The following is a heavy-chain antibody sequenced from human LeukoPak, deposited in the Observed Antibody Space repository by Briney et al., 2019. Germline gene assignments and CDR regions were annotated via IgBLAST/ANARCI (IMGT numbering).Heavy chain of an antibody. V-gene: IGHV1-2*02. CDR1: GXTXTGYY. D-gene: IGHD5-18*01. CDR3: AREPRGYSYGFSTEELPEIDY. J-gene: IGHJ4*02. Sequence: GASVKVSCKASGXTXTGYYXXXVRXAPXXXXXXXXXXXXXXXGTDYAQKFQGRVTMTRDTSISTAYMELSRLRSDDTAVYYCAREPRGYSYGFSTEELPEIDYWGQGTLVTVSS. CDR2: XXXXXXGT.